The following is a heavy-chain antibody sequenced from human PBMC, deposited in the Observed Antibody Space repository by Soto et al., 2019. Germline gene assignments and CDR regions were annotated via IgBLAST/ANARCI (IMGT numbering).Heavy chain of an antibody. CDR1: GFSLSSSGVG. D-gene: IGHD1-26*01. Sequence: QITLRESGPTRVRPTQPLTLTCNFAGFSLSSSGVGVGWIRQSPVQAPEWLVVIYWDDDKRYNPSLKSRLTITKDTSKNQVVLTMTNMDPVDTGTYYCAHRALYSGSYWDGGYFDTWGQGIPVTVSP. CDR3: AHRALYSGSYWDGGYFDT. V-gene: IGHV2-5*02. J-gene: IGHJ4*02. CDR2: IYWDDDK.